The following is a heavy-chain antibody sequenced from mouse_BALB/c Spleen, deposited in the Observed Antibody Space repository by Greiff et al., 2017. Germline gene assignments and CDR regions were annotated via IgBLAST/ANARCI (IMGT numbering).Heavy chain of an antibody. V-gene: IGHV3-6*02. D-gene: IGHD2-1*01. CDR2: ISYDGST. Sequence: EVQLQESGPGLVKPSQSLSLTCSVTGYSITSGYYWNWIRQFPGNKLEWMGYISYDGSTNYNPSLKNRISITRDTSKNQFFLKLNSVTTEDTATYYCARGGNFWFAYWGQGTLVTVSA. J-gene: IGHJ3*01. CDR1: GYSITSGYY. CDR3: ARGGNFWFAY.